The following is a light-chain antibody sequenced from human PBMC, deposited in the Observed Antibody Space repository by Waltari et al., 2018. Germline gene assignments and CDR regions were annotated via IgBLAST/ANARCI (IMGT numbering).Light chain of an antibody. CDR3: SSYAGSNNL. V-gene: IGLV2-8*01. CDR2: EVS. CDR1: SSDIGGYNS. Sequence: QSALTQPPSASGSPGQSVTISCTGTSSDIGGYNSVCWYQQHPGKAPKLMIYEVSKRPSGVPDRFSGSKSGNTASLTVSGLQAEDEADYYCSSYAGSNNLFGVGTRLTVL. J-gene: IGLJ2*01.